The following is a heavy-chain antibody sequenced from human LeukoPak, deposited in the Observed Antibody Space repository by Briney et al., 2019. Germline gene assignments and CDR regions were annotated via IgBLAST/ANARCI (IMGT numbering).Heavy chain of an antibody. D-gene: IGHD3-10*01. CDR3: AKGGLGQASGLDV. CDR2: ITDSGGSA. J-gene: IGHJ6*02. V-gene: IGHV3-23*01. Sequence: GGSLRLSCAASGFTFSNYAMTWVRQAPGKGLEYISSITDSGGSAYYADSVKGRFTLSRDNSRDTLYLHLNSLRAEDTALYYCAKGGLGQASGLDVWGQGTTVIVSS. CDR1: GFTFSNYA.